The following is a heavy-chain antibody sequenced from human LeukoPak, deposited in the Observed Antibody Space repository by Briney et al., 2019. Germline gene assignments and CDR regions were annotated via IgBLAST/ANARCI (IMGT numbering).Heavy chain of an antibody. J-gene: IGHJ3*02. CDR1: GGSISSYY. CDR2: IYYSGTT. Sequence: PSETLSLTCTVSGGSISSYYWSWIRQPPGKGLEWIGYIYYSGTTNYNPSLKSRVPLSVDTSKNHFSLKLSSVTAADTAVYYCARDRGGWPYDSFDIWGQGTMVTVSS. CDR3: ARDRGGWPYDSFDI. V-gene: IGHV4-59*01. D-gene: IGHD6-19*01.